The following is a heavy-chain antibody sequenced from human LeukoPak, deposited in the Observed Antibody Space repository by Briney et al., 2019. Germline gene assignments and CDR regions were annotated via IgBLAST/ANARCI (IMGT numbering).Heavy chain of an antibody. CDR2: ISTSGSTT. J-gene: IGHJ4*02. D-gene: IGHD3-10*01. CDR1: GFTFSSYA. Sequence: GGSLRLSCAVSGFTFSSYAMHWVRQAPGKGLEYVSAISTSGSTTYYANSVKGGFTISRDNSNNTLYLQMGSLRVEDMAVYYCARAVRGVASVDYWGQGTLVTVSS. CDR3: ARAVRGVASVDY. V-gene: IGHV3-64*01.